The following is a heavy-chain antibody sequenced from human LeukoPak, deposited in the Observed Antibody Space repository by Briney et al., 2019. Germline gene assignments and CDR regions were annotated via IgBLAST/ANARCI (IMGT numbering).Heavy chain of an antibody. CDR3: SRESGPFCPFGH. V-gene: IGHV4-4*02. J-gene: IGHJ4*02. CDR1: GGSITTINY. CDR2: ISLAGCT. Sequence: SETLSLTCGVSGGSITTINYWSWVRQPPGGGLEWIGEISLAGCTRYNPSLKSRVNISIDESKNHLYLNLASVTAADTAVYYCSRESGPFCPFGHWGQGTLVAVTS. D-gene: IGHD1-26*01.